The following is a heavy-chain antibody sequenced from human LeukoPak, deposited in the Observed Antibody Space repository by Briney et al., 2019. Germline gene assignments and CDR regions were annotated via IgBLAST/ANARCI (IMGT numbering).Heavy chain of an antibody. V-gene: IGHV3-21*01. Sequence: GGSLRLSCAASGFTFSSYSMNWVRQAPGKGLEWVSSISSSSSYIYYADSVKGRFTISRDNAKNSLYLQMNSLRAEDTAVYYCARSASGYDTLYYYGMDVWGQGTTVTVSS. J-gene: IGHJ6*02. CDR1: GFTFSSYS. CDR3: ARSASGYDTLYYYGMDV. D-gene: IGHD5-12*01. CDR2: ISSSSSYI.